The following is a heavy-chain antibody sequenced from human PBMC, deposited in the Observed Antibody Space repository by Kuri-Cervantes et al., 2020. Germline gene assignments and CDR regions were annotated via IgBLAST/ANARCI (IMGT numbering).Heavy chain of an antibody. Sequence: LSLTCAASGFTVSSNYMSWVRQAPGKGLEWVGRIKSKTDGGTTDYAAPVKGRFTISRDDSKNTLYLQMNSLKTEDTAVYYCTTEGSTSDYFDYWGQGTLVTVSS. CDR2: IKSKTDGGTT. CDR3: TTEGSTSDYFDY. V-gene: IGHV3-15*01. J-gene: IGHJ4*02. D-gene: IGHD2-2*01. CDR1: GFTVSSNY.